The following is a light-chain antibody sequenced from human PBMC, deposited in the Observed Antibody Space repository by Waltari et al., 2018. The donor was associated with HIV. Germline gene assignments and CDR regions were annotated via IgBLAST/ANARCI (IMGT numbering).Light chain of an antibody. CDR2: DAS. CDR1: QSVNSY. J-gene: IGKJ5*01. Sequence: ELVLTQSPATLSSSPGDRATLSCRANQSVNSYLAWYQQKPGQAPRLLIYDASNRASGIPARFSGSGSGTDFTLTISSLEPEDFAVDYCQQRSTSITFGQGTRLDIK. CDR3: QQRSTSIT. V-gene: IGKV3-11*01.